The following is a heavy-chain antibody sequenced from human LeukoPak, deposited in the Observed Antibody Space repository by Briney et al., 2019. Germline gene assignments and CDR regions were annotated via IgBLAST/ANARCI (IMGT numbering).Heavy chain of an antibody. CDR1: GFTFSSYG. Sequence: GGSLRLSCAASGFTFSSYGMHWVRQAPGKGLEWVAVISYDGSNKYYADSVKGRFTISRDNSKNTLYLQMNSLKTEDTAVYYCTTGGASHIVVVTPSDYWGQGTLVTVSS. CDR2: ISYDGSNK. D-gene: IGHD2-21*02. V-gene: IGHV3-30*03. CDR3: TTGGASHIVVVTPSDY. J-gene: IGHJ4*02.